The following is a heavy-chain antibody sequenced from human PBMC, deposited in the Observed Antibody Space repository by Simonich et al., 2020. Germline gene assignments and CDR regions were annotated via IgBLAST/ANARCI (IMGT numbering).Heavy chain of an antibody. CDR3: ARASRGTWWYYYFDY. CDR2: ISAYNGKP. Sequence: QVQLVQSGAEVKKPGASVKVSCKASGYTFTSYGISCVRQAPGQGLEWMGWISAYNGKPNDAQNLQGRVTMTTDTSTSTAYMGLRSLRADDTAVYYCARASRGTWWYYYFDYWGQGTLVTVSS. J-gene: IGHJ4*02. CDR1: GYTFTSYG. D-gene: IGHD2-15*01. V-gene: IGHV1-18*01.